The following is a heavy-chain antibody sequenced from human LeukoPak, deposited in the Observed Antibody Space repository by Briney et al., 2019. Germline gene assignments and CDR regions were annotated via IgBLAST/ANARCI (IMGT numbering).Heavy chain of an antibody. J-gene: IGHJ4*02. CDR2: IYYGGST. CDR1: GGSISSYY. V-gene: IGHV4-59*04. Sequence: SETLSLTCTVSGGSISSYYWSWIRQPPGKGLEWIGYIYYGGSTYYNPSLKSRVTISVDTSKNQFSLKLSSVTAADTAVYYCARQSRDGYNTIDYWGQGTLVTVSS. CDR3: ARQSRDGYNTIDY. D-gene: IGHD5-24*01.